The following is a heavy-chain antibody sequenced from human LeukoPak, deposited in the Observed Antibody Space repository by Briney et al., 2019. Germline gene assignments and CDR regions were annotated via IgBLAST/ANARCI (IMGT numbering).Heavy chain of an antibody. CDR2: ISGSGGAGT. J-gene: IGHJ6*02. D-gene: IGHD2-15*01. Sequence: PGGSLRLSCAVSGFTFSSYAMSWVRQAPGKGLGWVATISGSGGAGTYYAASVKGRFTVSRDNSTNTAYLTMNSMRAEDTAVYYCVTDRGGSPFYGMDVWGQGTTVTVSS. V-gene: IGHV3-23*01. CDR3: VTDRGGSPFYGMDV. CDR1: GFTFSSYA.